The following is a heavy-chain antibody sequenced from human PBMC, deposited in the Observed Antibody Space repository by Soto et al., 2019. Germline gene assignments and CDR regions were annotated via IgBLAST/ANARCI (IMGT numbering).Heavy chain of an antibody. V-gene: IGHV3-74*01. CDR1: GLIFSNYK. Sequence: PGGSLRLSCAASGLIFSNYKMHWVRQAPGKGLVWVSRINTDGSIIDYADSVKGRFTVSRDNAKNTLYLQMNSLRADDTAVYYCARDTDGLHYRGQRTPVTVSS. J-gene: IGHJ4*02. CDR3: ARDTDGLHY. CDR2: INTDGSII.